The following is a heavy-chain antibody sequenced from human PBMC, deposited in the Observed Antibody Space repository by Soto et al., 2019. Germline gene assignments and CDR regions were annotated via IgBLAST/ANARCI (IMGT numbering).Heavy chain of an antibody. J-gene: IGHJ5*02. V-gene: IGHV4-30-4*01. Sequence: SETLSLTCTVSGGSISIGDYYLSWIRQPPGKGLEWIGYIYCSGSTYYNPSLKSRVTISVDTSKNQFSLKLSSVTAADTAVYYCARAQGIVATIRWFDPWGKGSRVTVSS. D-gene: IGHD5-12*01. CDR2: IYCSGST. CDR3: ARAQGIVATIRWFDP. CDR1: GGSISIGDYY.